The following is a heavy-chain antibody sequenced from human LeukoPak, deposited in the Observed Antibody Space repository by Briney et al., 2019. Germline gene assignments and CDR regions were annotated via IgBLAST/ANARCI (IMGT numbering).Heavy chain of an antibody. D-gene: IGHD3-22*01. J-gene: IGHJ4*02. CDR1: GYTFTSYG. CDR2: ISAYNGNT. V-gene: IGHV1-18*03. Sequence: ASVKVSCKASGYTFTSYGISWVRQAPGQGLEWMGWISAYNGNTNYAQKLQGRVTMTTDTSASTAYMELSSLRSEDMAVYYCARMGSGYYYDYWGQGTLVTVSS. CDR3: ARMGSGYYYDY.